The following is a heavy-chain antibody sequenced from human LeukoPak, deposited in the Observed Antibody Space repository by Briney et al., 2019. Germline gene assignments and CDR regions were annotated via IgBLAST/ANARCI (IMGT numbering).Heavy chain of an antibody. J-gene: IGHJ4*02. CDR1: GGSITSDSYY. CDR2: IFYSGSA. D-gene: IGHD5-18*01. Sequence: SETLSLTCTVSGGSITSDSYYWGWIRQPPGKGLKWIGSIFYSGSAYYNPSLKSRVTVSVDTSKNQFSLRLTSVTAADTAVYYCARTRGYTYGWYYFDYWGQGTLVTVSS. CDR3: ARTRGYTYGWYYFDY. V-gene: IGHV4-39*01.